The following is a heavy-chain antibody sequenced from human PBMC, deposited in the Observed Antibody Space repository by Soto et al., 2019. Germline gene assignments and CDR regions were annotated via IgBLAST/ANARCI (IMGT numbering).Heavy chain of an antibody. CDR3: ARETFGVVIGAYYYGMDV. D-gene: IGHD3-3*01. V-gene: IGHV4-34*01. J-gene: IGHJ6*02. CDR2: INHSGST. CDR1: GGSFSGYY. Sequence: SETQSLTCAVYGGSFSGYYWRWIRQPPGKGLEWIGEINHSGSTYYNPSLKSRVTISVDTSKNQFSLKLSSVTAADTAVYYCARETFGVVIGAYYYGMDVWGQGTTVTV.